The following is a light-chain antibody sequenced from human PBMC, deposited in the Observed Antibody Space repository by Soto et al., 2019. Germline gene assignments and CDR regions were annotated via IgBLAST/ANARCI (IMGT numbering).Light chain of an antibody. CDR1: SGHSSYA. CDR3: QTWGTGIHV. CDR2: LNSDGSH. J-gene: IGLJ7*01. Sequence: QPVLTQSPSASASLGASVKRTCTLSSGHSSYAIAWHQQQPEKGPRYLMKLNSDGSHSKGDGIPDRFSGSSSGAERYLTISSLQSEDEADYYCQTWGTGIHVFGGGTQLTVL. V-gene: IGLV4-69*01.